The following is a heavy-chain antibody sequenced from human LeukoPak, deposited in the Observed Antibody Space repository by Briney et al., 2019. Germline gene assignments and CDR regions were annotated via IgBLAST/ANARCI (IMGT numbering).Heavy chain of an antibody. Sequence: GGSLRLSWAASTFTFSSSEMNWVRQAPGMGLEWVAFIRYDGGNTYYADSVKGRFTISRDNSKNTMYLQMNSLNAEDTAVYYCAKDEVVPGYYYTDVWGRGTTVTISS. D-gene: IGHD2-2*01. CDR2: IRYDGGNT. CDR3: AKDEVVPGYYYTDV. CDR1: TFTFSSSE. J-gene: IGHJ6*03. V-gene: IGHV3-30*02.